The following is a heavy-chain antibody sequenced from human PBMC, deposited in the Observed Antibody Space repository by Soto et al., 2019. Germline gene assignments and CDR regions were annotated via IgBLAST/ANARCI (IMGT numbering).Heavy chain of an antibody. CDR2: INPSGEST. CDR1: GDSFTTYV. D-gene: IGHD3-3*01. CDR3: ALLTTPWRPYDY. Sequence: GASVKVSCKSSGDSFTTYVMHGVRQAPGQGLEWMGMINPSGESTTYAQKFQGRVTMTSDTSTSTVHMELGSLRFEDTAVYYCALLTTPWRPYDYWGQGTLVTVSS. J-gene: IGHJ4*02. V-gene: IGHV1-46*03.